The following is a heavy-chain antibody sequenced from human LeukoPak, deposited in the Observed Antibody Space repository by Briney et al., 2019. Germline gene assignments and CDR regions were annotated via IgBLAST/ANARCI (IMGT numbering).Heavy chain of an antibody. CDR3: ARDRLFAKAAARFSY. J-gene: IGHJ4*02. D-gene: IGHD6-13*01. CDR2: INPNSGGT. CDR1: GYTFTGYY. V-gene: IGHV1-2*02. Sequence: ASVKVSCKASGYTFTGYYMRWVRQAPGQGLEWMGWINPNSGGTNYAQKFQGRVTMTRDTSISTAYMELSRLRSDDTAVYYCARDRLFAKAAARFSYWGQGTLVTVSS.